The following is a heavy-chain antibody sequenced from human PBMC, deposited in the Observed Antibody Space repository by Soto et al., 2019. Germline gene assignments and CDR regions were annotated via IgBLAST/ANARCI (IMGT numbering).Heavy chain of an antibody. Sequence: SVKVACKTPVGPFSSFAISWVRQAPGQGLEWMGGIIPIFETANYAQKFQGRVTITADEITGTAYMELRSLRSEDTGVYYCARDLEVVVLGVDHYYYYGMDVWGQGTTVTVSS. D-gene: IGHD2-15*01. J-gene: IGHJ6*02. CDR2: IIPIFETA. V-gene: IGHV1-69*13. CDR3: ARDLEVVVLGVDHYYYYGMDV. CDR1: VGPFSSFA.